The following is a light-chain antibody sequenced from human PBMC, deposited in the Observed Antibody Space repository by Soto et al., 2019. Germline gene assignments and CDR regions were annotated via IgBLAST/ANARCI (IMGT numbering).Light chain of an antibody. J-gene: IGKJ4*01. V-gene: IGKV3-11*01. CDR1: QSVSTY. Sequence: EIVLTQSPATLSLSAGERATLSCRASQSVSTYLAWYQQKPGQAPRLLIYDASNRATGIPARFSGSGSGTDITLSISSLEPEDFAVYYCQQRSTWPLTFGGGTKVDIK. CDR2: DAS. CDR3: QQRSTWPLT.